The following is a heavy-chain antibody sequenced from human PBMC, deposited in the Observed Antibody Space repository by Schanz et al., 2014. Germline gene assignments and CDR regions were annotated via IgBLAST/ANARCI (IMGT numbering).Heavy chain of an antibody. J-gene: IGHJ4*02. V-gene: IGHV3-48*01. CDR3: ARWFLIRGVILDS. CDR2: IRSSSTPI. D-gene: IGHD3-10*01. CDR1: GFTFSDYW. Sequence: EVQLVESGGGLVQPGGSLRLSCTASGFTFSDYWMSWVRQAPGKGPEWVSYIRSSSTPIYYADSVKGRFTISRDNSRDTVYLQMNSLRADDTAMYYCARWFLIRGVILDSWGQGTLVTVSS.